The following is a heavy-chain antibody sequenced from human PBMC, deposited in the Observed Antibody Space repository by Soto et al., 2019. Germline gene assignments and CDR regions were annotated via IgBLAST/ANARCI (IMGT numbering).Heavy chain of an antibody. CDR3: ARPFPDNTYCCYGMDV. V-gene: IGHV3-23*01. J-gene: IGHJ6*02. CDR1: GFTFSSYA. D-gene: IGHD2-21*02. CDR2: IGRSGDTT. Sequence: LRLSCAASGFTFSSYAMSWVRQAPGKGLEWVSTIGRSGDTTYYADSVKGRFTVSRDNSKNALHLQLNSLRAEDTAVYYCARPFPDNTYCCYGMDVWGQGTTVTVSS.